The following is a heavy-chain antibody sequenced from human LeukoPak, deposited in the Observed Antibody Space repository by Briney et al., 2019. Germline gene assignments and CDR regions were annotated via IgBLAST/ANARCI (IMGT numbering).Heavy chain of an antibody. J-gene: IGHJ6*02. V-gene: IGHV4-59*12. CDR2: IYYSGST. Sequence: SETLSLTCTVSGGSISIYYWSWIRQPPGKGPEWIAYIYYSGSTNYNPSLKSRVTISVDTSKNQFSLKLSSVTAADTAVYYCARALARGAIHYYGMDVWGQGTTVTVSS. CDR1: GGSISIYY. CDR3: ARALARGAIHYYGMDV.